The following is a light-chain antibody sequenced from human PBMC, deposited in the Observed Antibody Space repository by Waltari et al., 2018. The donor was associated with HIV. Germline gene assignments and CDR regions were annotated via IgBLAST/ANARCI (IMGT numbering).Light chain of an antibody. V-gene: IGLV2-14*03. CDR3: TSYTTINTYV. Sequence: QSALTQPASVSGSPGQSLTISCTGTSSDIGGYNHVSWYQQHPAKAPKVIIYDVSNGPSGVSNRLSGSKSGNTASLTISGLQAEDEADYYCTSYTTINTYVFGTGTKVTVL. CDR1: SSDIGGYNH. CDR2: DVS. J-gene: IGLJ1*01.